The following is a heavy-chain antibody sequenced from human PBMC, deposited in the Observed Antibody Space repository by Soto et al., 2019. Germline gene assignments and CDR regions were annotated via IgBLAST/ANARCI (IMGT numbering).Heavy chain of an antibody. V-gene: IGHV3-23*01. CDR1: GFTSSSYA. D-gene: IGHD3-22*01. Sequence: VVSPIFSCAASGFTSSSYAMSWVRQAPGKGVEWVSAISGSGGSTYYADSVKGRFTISRDNSKNTLYLQMNSLRAEDTAVYYCAKVPIAYYYDSSGYSNDYWGQGTLVTVSS. J-gene: IGHJ4*02. CDR2: ISGSGGST. CDR3: AKVPIAYYYDSSGYSNDY.